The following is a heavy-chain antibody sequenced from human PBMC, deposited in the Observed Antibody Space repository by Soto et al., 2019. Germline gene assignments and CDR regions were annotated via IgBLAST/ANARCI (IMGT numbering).Heavy chain of an antibody. CDR1: GYTFSSYA. CDR2: IHAGNGNT. CDR3: ARGVAFLDY. Sequence: SVKVSCKASGYTFSSYAIHWVRQAPGQGLEWMGWIHAGNGNTKYSQSFQGRVTISRDTSATTAYMELNSLRSEDTAVYYCARGVAFLDYWGQGTLVTVSS. V-gene: IGHV1-3*01. D-gene: IGHD2-15*01. J-gene: IGHJ4*02.